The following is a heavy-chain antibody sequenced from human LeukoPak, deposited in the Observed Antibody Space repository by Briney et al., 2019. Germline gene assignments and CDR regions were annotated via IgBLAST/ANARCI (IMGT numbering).Heavy chain of an antibody. V-gene: IGHV3-23*01. Sequence: PGGSLRLSCVVSGFTFNRCWMNWVRQAPGKGLEWVSAISGSGGSTYYADSVKGRFTISRDNSKNTLYLQLNSLRAEDTAVYYCAKVLPYYYYYVMDVWGQGTTVTVSS. CDR2: ISGSGGST. CDR3: AKVLPYYYYYVMDV. CDR1: GFTFNRCW. J-gene: IGHJ6*02.